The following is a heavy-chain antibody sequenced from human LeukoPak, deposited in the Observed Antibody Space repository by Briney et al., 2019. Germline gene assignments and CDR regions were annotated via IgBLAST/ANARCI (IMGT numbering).Heavy chain of an antibody. CDR1: GYSISSGYY. CDR3: ARVVWFGEPFDY. Sequence: SETLSLTCAVSGYSISSGYYWGWIRQPPGKGPEWIGSIYHSGSTYYNPSLKSRVTISVDTSKNQFSLKLSSVTAADTAVYYCARVVWFGEPFDYWGQGTLVTVSS. V-gene: IGHV4-38-2*01. J-gene: IGHJ4*02. CDR2: IYHSGST. D-gene: IGHD3-10*01.